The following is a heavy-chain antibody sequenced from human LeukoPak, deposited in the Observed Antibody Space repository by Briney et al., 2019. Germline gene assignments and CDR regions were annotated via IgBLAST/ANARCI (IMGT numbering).Heavy chain of an antibody. Sequence: GGSLRLSCAASGFTFSSYAMTWVRQAPGKGLELVSFISGSGDNIYYADSVKGRFTISRDNSMDTLYLQMNSLRAEDTALYYCVRSTYIGSWFPGAYWGQGTLVTVSS. V-gene: IGHV3-23*01. CDR2: ISGSGDNI. CDR1: GFTFSSYA. CDR3: VRSTYIGSWFPGAY. J-gene: IGHJ4*02. D-gene: IGHD6-13*01.